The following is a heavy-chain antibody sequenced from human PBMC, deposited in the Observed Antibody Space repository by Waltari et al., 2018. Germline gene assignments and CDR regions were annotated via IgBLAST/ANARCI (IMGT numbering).Heavy chain of an antibody. D-gene: IGHD2-8*01. J-gene: IGHJ4*02. CDR1: GFTFSSYA. V-gene: IGHV3-23*01. Sequence: LRLSCAASGFTFSSYAMSWVRQAPGKGLEWVSTISGSGGLTHYADSVKGRFTISRDNSKNTLYLQMNSLRAEDTAVYYCAKGYCTNGVCYNDYWGQGTLVTVSS. CDR3: AKGYCTNGVCYNDY. CDR2: ISGSGGLT.